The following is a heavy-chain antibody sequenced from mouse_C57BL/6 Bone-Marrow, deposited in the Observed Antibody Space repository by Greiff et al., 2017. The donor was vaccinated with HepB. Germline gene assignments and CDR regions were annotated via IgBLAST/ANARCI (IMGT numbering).Heavy chain of an antibody. CDR1: GFTFSSYA. CDR3: AGIYDETLAY. V-gene: IGHV5-4*03. Sequence: EVKLMESGGGLVKPGGSLKLSCAASGFTFSSYAMSWVRQTPEKRLEWVATISDGGSYTYYPDNVKGRFTISRDNAKNNLYLQMSHLKSEDTAMYYCAGIYDETLAYWGQGTLVTVSA. D-gene: IGHD2-3*01. CDR2: ISDGGSYT. J-gene: IGHJ3*01.